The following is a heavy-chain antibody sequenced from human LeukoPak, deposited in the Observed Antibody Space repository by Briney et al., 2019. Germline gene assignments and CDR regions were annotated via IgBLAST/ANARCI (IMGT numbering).Heavy chain of an antibody. CDR3: ARAAGVVVPAANWFDP. CDR1: GGSISSYY. CDR2: IYYSGST. V-gene: IGHV4-59*01. D-gene: IGHD2-2*01. Sequence: SETLSLTCTVSGGSISSYYWSWIRQPPGKGLEWIGYIYYSGSTNYNPSLKSRVTISVDTSKNQFSLKLSSVTAADTAVYYCARAAGVVVPAANWFDPWGQGTLVTVSS. J-gene: IGHJ5*02.